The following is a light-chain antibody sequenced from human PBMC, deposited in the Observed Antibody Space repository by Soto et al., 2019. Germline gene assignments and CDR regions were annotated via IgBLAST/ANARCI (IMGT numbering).Light chain of an antibody. CDR3: QQYNNWPIT. CDR1: QSISSN. CDR2: RTS. V-gene: IGKV3-15*01. J-gene: IGKJ5*01. Sequence: EIVMTQSPATLSVSPGARAPLSCRASQSISSNLAWYQQKPGQAPRLLMFRTSSRATGFPARFSGSGSGTEFTLTISSLQSGDFAVYYCQQYNNWPITFGQGTRLEIK.